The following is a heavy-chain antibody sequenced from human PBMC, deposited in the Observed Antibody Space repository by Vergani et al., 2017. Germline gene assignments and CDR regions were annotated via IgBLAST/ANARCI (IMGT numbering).Heavy chain of an antibody. Sequence: QVQLVQSGAEVKKPGASVKVSCKASGYTFTSYAMHWVRQAPGQRLEWMGWINAGNGNTKYSQKFQGRVTITRDTSASTAYMELSSLRSEDTAVYYWARERWFGEFSYGMDVWGQGTTVTVSS. CDR2: INAGNGNT. CDR3: ARERWFGEFSYGMDV. J-gene: IGHJ6*02. V-gene: IGHV1-3*01. CDR1: GYTFTSYA. D-gene: IGHD3-10*01.